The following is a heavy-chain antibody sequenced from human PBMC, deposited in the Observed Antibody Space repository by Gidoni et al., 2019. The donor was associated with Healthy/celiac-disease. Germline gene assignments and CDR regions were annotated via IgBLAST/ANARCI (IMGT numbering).Heavy chain of an antibody. D-gene: IGHD6-19*01. CDR2: IDPSDSYT. Sequence: EVQLVQSGAEVKKPGESLRISCTGSGYSFTSYWISWVRQMPGKGLEWMGRIDPSDSYTNYSPSFQGHVTISADKSISTAYLQWSSLKASDTAMYYCARRLGSGWYYYYYGMDVWGQGTTVTVSS. CDR1: GYSFTSYW. CDR3: ARRLGSGWYYYYYGMDV. J-gene: IGHJ6*02. V-gene: IGHV5-10-1*03.